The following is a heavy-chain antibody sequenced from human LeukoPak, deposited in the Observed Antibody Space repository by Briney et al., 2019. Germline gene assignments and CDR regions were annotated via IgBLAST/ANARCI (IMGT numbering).Heavy chain of an antibody. D-gene: IGHD5-18*01. CDR3: ARESNVDTAMVKVGGVDP. V-gene: IGHV4-39*07. CDR2: IYYSGST. J-gene: IGHJ5*02. CDR1: GGSISSSSYY. Sequence: PSETLSLTCTVSGGSISSSSYYWGWIRQPPGKGLEWIGSIYYSGSTYYNPSLKSRVTISVDTSKNQFSLKLSSVTAADTAVYYCARESNVDTAMVKVGGVDPWGQGTLVTVSS.